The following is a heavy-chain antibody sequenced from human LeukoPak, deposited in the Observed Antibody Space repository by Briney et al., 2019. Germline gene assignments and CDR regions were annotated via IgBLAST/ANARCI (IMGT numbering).Heavy chain of an antibody. D-gene: IGHD2-15*01. CDR2: IYYSGST. V-gene: IGHV4-59*08. CDR3: ARTSLRSFYGMDV. Sequence: PSETLSPTCTVSGGSISSYYWSWIRQPPGKGLEWIGYIYYSGSTNYNPSLKSRVTISVDTPKNQFSLKLSSVTAADTAVYYCARTSLRSFYGMDVWGQGTTVTVSS. CDR1: GGSISSYY. J-gene: IGHJ6*02.